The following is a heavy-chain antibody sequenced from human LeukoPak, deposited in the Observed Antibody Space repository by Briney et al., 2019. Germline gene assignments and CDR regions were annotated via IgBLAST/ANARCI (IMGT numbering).Heavy chain of an antibody. CDR3: ASETMVRGVIPFDY. V-gene: IGHV1-69*02. J-gene: IGHJ4*02. D-gene: IGHD3-10*01. Sequence: SVKVSCKASGGTFSSYTISWVRQAPGQGLEWMGRIIPILGIANYAQKFQGRVTITADKSTSTAYMKLSSLRSEDTAVYYCASETMVRGVIPFDYWGQGTLVTVSS. CDR1: GGTFSSYT. CDR2: IIPILGIA.